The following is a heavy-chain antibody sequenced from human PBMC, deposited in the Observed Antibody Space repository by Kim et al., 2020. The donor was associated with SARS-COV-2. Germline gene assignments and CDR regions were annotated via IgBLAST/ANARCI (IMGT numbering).Heavy chain of an antibody. CDR2: IIPIFGTA. D-gene: IGHD3-22*01. CDR1: GGTFSSYA. V-gene: IGHV1-69*13. CDR3: ARGLRAYYDSSGYYFTFDY. J-gene: IGHJ4*02. Sequence: SVKVSCKASGGTFSSYAISWVRQAPGQGLEWMGGIIPIFGTANYAQKFQGRVTITADESTSTAYMELSSLRSEDTAVYYCARGLRAYYDSSGYYFTFDYWGQGTLVTVSS.